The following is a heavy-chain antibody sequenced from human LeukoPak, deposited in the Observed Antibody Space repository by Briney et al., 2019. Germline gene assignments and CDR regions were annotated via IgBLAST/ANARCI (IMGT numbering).Heavy chain of an antibody. D-gene: IGHD1-26*01. V-gene: IGHV3-53*05. Sequence: PGGSLRLSCSASGFTVSSNYMSWVRQAPGKGLEWVSVIYSGGSTYYADSVKGRFTISRDNSKNTLYLQMNSLRAEDTAVYYCAKAFPSGSYDPWGQGTLVTVSS. CDR2: IYSGGST. J-gene: IGHJ5*02. CDR3: AKAFPSGSYDP. CDR1: GFTVSSNY.